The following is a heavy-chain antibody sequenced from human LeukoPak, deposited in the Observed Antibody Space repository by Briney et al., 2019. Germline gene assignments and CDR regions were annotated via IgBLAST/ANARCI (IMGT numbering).Heavy chain of an antibody. CDR2: IHTSGST. V-gene: IGHV4-4*07. D-gene: IGHD3-10*01. CDR1: GGSISSYY. Sequence: SETLSLTCTVSGGSISSYYWSWIRQPAGKGLKWIGRIHTSGSTNYSPSLKSRVTISVDTSKNQFSLKLSSVTAADTAVYYCARGTMVRGVRSVNWFDPWGQGTLVTVSS. CDR3: ARGTMVRGVRSVNWFDP. J-gene: IGHJ5*02.